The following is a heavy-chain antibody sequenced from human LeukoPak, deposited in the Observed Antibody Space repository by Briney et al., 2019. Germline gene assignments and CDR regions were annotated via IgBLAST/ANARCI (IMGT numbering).Heavy chain of an antibody. CDR2: ISSNGGST. J-gene: IGHJ5*01. D-gene: IGHD3-22*01. CDR3: ERVFYDASAYYYDS. V-gene: IGHV3-64*01. Sequence: PGGSLRLSCAASGFTFSNYAMHWVRQAPGKGLEYVSAISSNGGSTYYANSVKGRFTISRDNSKNTLFLQMGSLRAEDMAVYYCERVFYDASAYYYDSWGQGTLVTVSS. CDR1: GFTFSNYA.